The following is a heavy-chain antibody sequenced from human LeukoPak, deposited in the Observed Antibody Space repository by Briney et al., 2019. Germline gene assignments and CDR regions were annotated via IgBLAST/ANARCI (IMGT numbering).Heavy chain of an antibody. Sequence: ASVKVSCKASGYTFTSYGISWVRQAPGQGLEWMGWISAYNGNTNYAQKLQGRAAMTTDTSTSTAYMELRSLRSDDTAVYYCARDRFTGYYDSSGYYPFDYWGQGTLVTVSS. J-gene: IGHJ4*02. CDR2: ISAYNGNT. CDR1: GYTFTSYG. V-gene: IGHV1-18*01. CDR3: ARDRFTGYYDSSGYYPFDY. D-gene: IGHD3-22*01.